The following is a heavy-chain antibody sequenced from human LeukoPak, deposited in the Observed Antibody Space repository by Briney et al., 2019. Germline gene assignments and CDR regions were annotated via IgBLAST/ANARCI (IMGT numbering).Heavy chain of an antibody. CDR2: IYYSGST. D-gene: IGHD2-2*01. CDR3: ARDGRYCSRTSCYYGQNWFDP. CDR1: GGSISSYY. J-gene: IGHJ5*02. Sequence: SETLSLTCTVSGGSISSYYWSWIRQPPGKGLEWIGYIYYSGSTNYNPSLKSRVTISVDKSKNQFSLKLSSVTAADTAVYYCARDGRYCSRTSCYYGQNWFDPWGQGTLVTVSS. V-gene: IGHV4-59*12.